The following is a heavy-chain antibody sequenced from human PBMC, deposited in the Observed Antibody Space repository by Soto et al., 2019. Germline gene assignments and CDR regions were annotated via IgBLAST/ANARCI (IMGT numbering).Heavy chain of an antibody. V-gene: IGHV1-18*01. CDR2: ISAYNGNT. CDR1: GYTFTSYG. D-gene: IGHD4-17*01. J-gene: IGHJ6*03. CDR3: ARVVPGAYGDKYYYYYYMDV. Sequence: QVQLVQSGAEVKKPGASVKVSCKASGYTFTSYGISWVRQAPGQGLEWMGWISAYNGNTNYAQKLKGRVTMTTDTSTSTAYMELRSLRSDDTAVYYCARVVPGAYGDKYYYYYYMDVWGKGTTVTVSS.